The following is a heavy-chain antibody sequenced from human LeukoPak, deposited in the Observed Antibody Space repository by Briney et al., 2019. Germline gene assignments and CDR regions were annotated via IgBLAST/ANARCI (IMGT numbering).Heavy chain of an antibody. CDR2: MNANSGNT. CDR1: RYTFTSYD. D-gene: IGHD6-6*01. Sequence: GASVKVSCKPSRYTFTSYDINSVRHTTQQGLEWMGWMNANSGNTGYAQKFQGRVTMTRNTSISTAYMELSSLRSEDTAVYYCARHSSSGFDYWGQGTLVTVSS. J-gene: IGHJ4*02. CDR3: ARHSSSGFDY. V-gene: IGHV1-8*01.